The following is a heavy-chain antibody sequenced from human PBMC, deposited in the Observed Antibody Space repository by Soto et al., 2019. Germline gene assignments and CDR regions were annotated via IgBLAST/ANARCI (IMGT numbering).Heavy chain of an antibody. J-gene: IGHJ6*02. D-gene: IGHD4-4*01. CDR3: AREAPDYNLSPGMYV. V-gene: IGHV3-30-3*01. Sequence: QVQLVESGGGVVQPGRSLRLSCAASGFTFSSYAMHWVRQAPGKGLEWVAVISYDGSNKYYADSVKGRFTISRDNSNNTLYLQMNSLRAEDTAVYYCAREAPDYNLSPGMYVWGQGTTVTVSS. CDR2: ISYDGSNK. CDR1: GFTFSSYA.